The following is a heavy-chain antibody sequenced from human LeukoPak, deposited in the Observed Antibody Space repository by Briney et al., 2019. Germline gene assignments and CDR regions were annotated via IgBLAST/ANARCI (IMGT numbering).Heavy chain of an antibody. J-gene: IGHJ3*02. CDR3: AKGIGLANDAFDI. CDR2: INSDGSST. V-gene: IGHV3-74*01. D-gene: IGHD1-26*01. Sequence: GGSLRLSCAASGLIFRSYWMHWVRQAPGKGLVWVSTINSDGSSTTYADSARGRFAISRDNSKNTLYLQMNSLRAEDTAIYYCAKGIGLANDAFDIWGQGTMVTVSS. CDR1: GLIFRSYW.